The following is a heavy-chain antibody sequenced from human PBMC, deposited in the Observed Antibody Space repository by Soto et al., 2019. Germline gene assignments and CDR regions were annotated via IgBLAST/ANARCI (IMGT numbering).Heavy chain of an antibody. D-gene: IGHD1-1*01. CDR3: AKEDLERDYFAY. V-gene: IGHV3-7*01. J-gene: IGHJ4*02. CDR2: IKPDGSGS. Sequence: GGSLRLSCAVSGLTFGDSWMSWVRQTPGKGLEWVATIKPDGSGSFYVDSAKGRFTISRDNAKNSLYLQMNSLRAEDTAVYYCAKEDLERDYFAYWGQGTLVTVSS. CDR1: GLTFGDSW.